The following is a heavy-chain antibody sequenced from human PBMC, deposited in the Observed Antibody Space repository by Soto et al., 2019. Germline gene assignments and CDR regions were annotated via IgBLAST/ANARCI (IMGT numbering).Heavy chain of an antibody. CDR3: ARVVGALGRWFDP. D-gene: IGHD1-26*01. J-gene: IGHJ5*02. CDR2: ISAYNGNT. CDR1: GYTFTSYG. Sequence: QVQLVQSGAEVKKPGASVKVSCKASGYTFTSYGISWVRQAPGQGLEWMGRISAYNGNTNYAQKLQGRVTMTTDTSTSTAYVELRSMRSDDTAVYYWARVVGALGRWFDPGGQGTLVTVSS. V-gene: IGHV1-18*01.